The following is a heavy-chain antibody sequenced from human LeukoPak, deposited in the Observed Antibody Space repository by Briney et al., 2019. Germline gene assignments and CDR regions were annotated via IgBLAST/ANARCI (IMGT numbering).Heavy chain of an antibody. V-gene: IGHV1-46*01. CDR2: INPSGGST. D-gene: IGHD3-22*01. CDR1: GYSFTSYY. Sequence: ASVKVSCKASGYSFTSYYMHWVRQAPGQGLEWMGIINPSGGSTSYAQKFQGRVTMTRDMSTSTVYMELSSLRSEDTAVYYCGLTYYYDSSGLNWFDPWGQGTLVTVSS. CDR3: GLTYYYDSSGLNWFDP. J-gene: IGHJ5*02.